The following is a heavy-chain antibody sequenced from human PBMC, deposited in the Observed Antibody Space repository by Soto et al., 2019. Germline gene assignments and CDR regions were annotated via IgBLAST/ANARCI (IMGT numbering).Heavy chain of an antibody. Sequence: GGSLRLSCAASGFTLSSYWMHWVRQAPGKGLVWVSRINSDGSSTSYADSVKGRFTISRDNAKNTLYLQMNSLRAEDTAVYYCARVYDFWSGYYDDFDYWGQGTLVTVSS. D-gene: IGHD3-3*01. CDR3: ARVYDFWSGYYDDFDY. J-gene: IGHJ4*02. V-gene: IGHV3-74*01. CDR1: GFTLSSYW. CDR2: INSDGSST.